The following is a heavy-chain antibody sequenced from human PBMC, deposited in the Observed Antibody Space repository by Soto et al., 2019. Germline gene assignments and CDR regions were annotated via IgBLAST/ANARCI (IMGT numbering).Heavy chain of an antibody. CDR3: ARLKAAVTHY. Sequence: SETLSLTCTVSGDSISGSPYFWGWIRQPPGKRLEWIGSIFYDGYTLYTPSLKSRVTISVDTSKNQFSLKLTSVAAADTAIYFCARLKAAVTHYWGQGILVTVYS. V-gene: IGHV4-39*01. CDR2: IFYDGYT. D-gene: IGHD6-13*01. CDR1: GDSISGSPYF. J-gene: IGHJ4*02.